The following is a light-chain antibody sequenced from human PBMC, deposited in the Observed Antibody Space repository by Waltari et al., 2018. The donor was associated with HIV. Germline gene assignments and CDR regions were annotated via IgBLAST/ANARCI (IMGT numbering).Light chain of an antibody. CDR3: QSYDSSLSGYV. CDR2: GNS. V-gene: IGLV1-40*01. CDR1: SSNIGAGYQ. J-gene: IGLJ1*01. Sequence: QSVLTQPPSVSGAPGQRVTISCIGRSSNIGAGYQVHWYQQLPGTAPKHLIYGNSNRPSGVPDRFSGSKSGTSASLAITGLQAEDEADYHCQSYDSSLSGYVFGTGTKVTVL.